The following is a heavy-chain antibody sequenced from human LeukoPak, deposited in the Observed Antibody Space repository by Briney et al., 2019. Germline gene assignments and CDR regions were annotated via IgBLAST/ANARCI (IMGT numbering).Heavy chain of an antibody. CDR3: ARGALSSSGGILANWFDL. CDR1: GGSFSGYY. D-gene: IGHD6-19*01. J-gene: IGHJ5*02. CDR2: INHSGST. Sequence: PSETLSLTCAVYGGSFSGYYWSWIRQPPGKGLEWIGEINHSGSTNYNPSLKSRVTISVDTSKNQFSLKLSSVTAADTAVYYCARGALSSSGGILANWFDLWGQGTLVTVSS. V-gene: IGHV4-34*01.